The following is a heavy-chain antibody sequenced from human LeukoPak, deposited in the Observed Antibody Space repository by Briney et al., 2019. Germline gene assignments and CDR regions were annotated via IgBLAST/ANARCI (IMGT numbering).Heavy chain of an antibody. J-gene: IGHJ4*02. CDR3: TRDLTGAAAGPSLTRLLDLPFDY. Sequence: ASVKVSCKASGYTFTSYGISWVRQAPGQGLEWMGWISAYNGNTNYAQKLHGRVTITTDTSTSTAYMELRGLRSDDRAVYYCTRDLTGAAAGPSLTRLLDLPFDYWGQGTLVPVSS. CDR1: GYTFTSYG. CDR2: ISAYNGNT. V-gene: IGHV1-18*01. D-gene: IGHD6-13*01.